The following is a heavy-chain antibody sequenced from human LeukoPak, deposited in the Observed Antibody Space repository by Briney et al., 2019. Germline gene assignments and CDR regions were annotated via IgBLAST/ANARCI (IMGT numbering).Heavy chain of an antibody. CDR1: GFIFSTTW. Sequence: GGSLRPSRAASGFIFSTTWVSWVRLAPGKGLEWVANINQDGSEISYVDSVKGRFTIFRDNAKNSLYLQMNSLRAEDTAVYYCAHAYIWGQGTLVTVSS. V-gene: IGHV3-7*01. CDR3: AHAYI. CDR2: INQDGSEI. J-gene: IGHJ4*02. D-gene: IGHD1-14*01.